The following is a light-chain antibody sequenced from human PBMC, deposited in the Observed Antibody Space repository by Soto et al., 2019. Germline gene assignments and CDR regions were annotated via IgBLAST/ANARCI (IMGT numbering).Light chain of an antibody. V-gene: IGLV1-40*01. CDR1: SSNIGATYD. CDR3: QSFDGSLNAVV. Sequence: QSVLTQPPSVSGAPGQRVTISCTGSSSNIGATYDVHWYQHLPGTAPKLLIFSNSNRPSGVPDRFSGSTSGTSASLAISGLRAEDEADYYCQSFDGSLNAVVFGGGTKLTVL. CDR2: SNS. J-gene: IGLJ2*01.